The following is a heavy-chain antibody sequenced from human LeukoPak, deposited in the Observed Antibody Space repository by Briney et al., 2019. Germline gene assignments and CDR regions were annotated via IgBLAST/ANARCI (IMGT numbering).Heavy chain of an antibody. CDR1: GFTFSSYS. CDR3: ATAEIDYYDSSGRDY. V-gene: IGHV3-21*03. J-gene: IGHJ4*02. Sequence: GGSLRLSCAASGFTFSSYSMNWVRQAPGKGLEWVSSISSSSSYIYYADSVKGRFTISRDNAKNSLYLQMNSLRAKDTAVYYCATAEIDYYDSSGRDYWGQGTLVTVS. CDR2: ISSSSSYI. D-gene: IGHD3-22*01.